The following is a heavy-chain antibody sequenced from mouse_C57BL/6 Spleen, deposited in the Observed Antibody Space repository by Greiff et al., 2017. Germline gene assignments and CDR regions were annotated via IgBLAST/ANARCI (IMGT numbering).Heavy chain of an antibody. V-gene: IGHV14-4*01. CDR2: IDPENGDT. CDR1: GFNIKDDY. D-gene: IGHD1-1*01. Sequence: EVQLVESGAELVRPGASVKLSCTASGFNIKDDYMHWVKQRPEQGLEWIGWIDPENGDTEYASKFQGKATITADPSSNTAYLQLSSLTSEDTAVYYCTTEGTTVVLDYWGQGTTLTVSS. J-gene: IGHJ2*01. CDR3: TTEGTTVVLDY.